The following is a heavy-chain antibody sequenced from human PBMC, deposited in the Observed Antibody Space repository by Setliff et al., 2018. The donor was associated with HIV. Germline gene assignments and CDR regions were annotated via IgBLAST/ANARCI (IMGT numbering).Heavy chain of an antibody. CDR3: AGDHSNLWRSFYF. D-gene: IGHD4-4*01. V-gene: IGHV3-49*03. J-gene: IGHJ4*02. Sequence: GGSLRLSCSPSGLTFREYAISWFRQAPGRGLEWIAVIKSRPYGATAQYAASVRGRFTILRDDSKNVAYLQMKSLKTEDTAVYYCAGDHSNLWRSFYFWGQGSLVTVSS. CDR2: IKSRPYGATA. CDR1: GLTFREYA.